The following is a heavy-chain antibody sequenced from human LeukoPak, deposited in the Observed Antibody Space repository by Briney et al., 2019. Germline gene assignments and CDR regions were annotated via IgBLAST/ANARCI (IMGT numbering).Heavy chain of an antibody. D-gene: IGHD6-19*01. CDR2: IYYTGST. Sequence: SKTLSLTCSVSGASISSYYWSWIRQPPGKPLEWIGYIYYTGSTNYNPSLKSRVTISADTSKSQFYLNVTSVTAADTAVYYCSRGSVARFDNWGQGILVTVSS. J-gene: IGHJ4*02. V-gene: IGHV4-59*01. CDR3: SRGSVARFDN. CDR1: GASISSYY.